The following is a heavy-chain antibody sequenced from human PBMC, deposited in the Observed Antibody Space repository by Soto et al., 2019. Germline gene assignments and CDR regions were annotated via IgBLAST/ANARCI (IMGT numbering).Heavy chain of an antibody. J-gene: IGHJ4*02. CDR3: ARVALGYTSGPFDY. V-gene: IGHV4-59*01. CDR1: GGSLSRYY. Sequence: SETLSLTCTVSGGSLSRYYWSWIRQPPGKGLEWIGYIYYSGRTNHNPSLKSRVTISVDTSKNQFSLKLTSVTAADTAVYYCARVALGYTSGPFDYWGQGTQVTVSS. D-gene: IGHD5-18*01. CDR2: IYYSGRT.